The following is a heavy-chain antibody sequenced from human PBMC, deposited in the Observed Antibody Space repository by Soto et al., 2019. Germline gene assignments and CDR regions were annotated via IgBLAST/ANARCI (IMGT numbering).Heavy chain of an antibody. CDR2: INTYNGNT. CDR3: AMVDVYVTPSPQDV. J-gene: IGHJ6*02. D-gene: IGHD3-16*01. Sequence: QVQLVQSGGEVKNPGASVKGSCKASGYTFTRYGIGWTRQAPGQKLEWMGWINTYNGNTNYAQNVQGRVTLTTDTSTSTAYMELRSLRSNDTAIYYCAMVDVYVTPSPQDVWGQGTTVIVSS. CDR1: GYTFTRYG. V-gene: IGHV1-18*01.